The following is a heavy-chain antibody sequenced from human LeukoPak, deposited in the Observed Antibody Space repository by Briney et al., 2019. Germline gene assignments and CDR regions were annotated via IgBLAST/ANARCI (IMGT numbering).Heavy chain of an antibody. V-gene: IGHV1-2*02. CDR2: INPNSGGT. Sequence: GASVKVSCKASGYTFTGYYMHWVRQAPGQGLEWMGWINPNSGGTNYAQKFQGRVTMTRDTSISTVYMGLSRLRSDDTAVYYCASVNSVADDSSDYWGQGTLVTVSS. J-gene: IGHJ4*02. CDR3: ASVNSVADDSSDY. D-gene: IGHD3-22*01. CDR1: GYTFTGYY.